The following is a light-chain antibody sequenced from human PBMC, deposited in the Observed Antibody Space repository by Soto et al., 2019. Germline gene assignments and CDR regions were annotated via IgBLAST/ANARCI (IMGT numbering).Light chain of an antibody. V-gene: IGKV3-20*01. J-gene: IGKJ4*01. CDR2: GAF. CDR1: QTVRSSY. CDR3: QQYGDSIT. Sequence: IFLTQSPGSLSLSSGDRATLSCRATQTVRSSYLAWYQQRPGQAPKLLIYGAFNRAIGIPDRFSGSESGRDYNLTISSLEHEDSAVYYCQQYGDSITFGRGTKVEIK.